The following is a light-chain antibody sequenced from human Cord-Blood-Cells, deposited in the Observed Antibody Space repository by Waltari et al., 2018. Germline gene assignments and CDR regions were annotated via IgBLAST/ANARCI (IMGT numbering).Light chain of an antibody. CDR2: EVS. Sequence: QSALPQPAPVSGSPGQSITISCPGTSSDVGSYNLVSWYQQHPGKAPKLMIYEVSKRPSGVSNRFSGSKSGNTASLTISGLQAEDEADYYCCSYAGSSTVFGGGTKLTVL. V-gene: IGLV2-23*02. CDR3: CSYAGSSTV. CDR1: SSDVGSYNL. J-gene: IGLJ3*02.